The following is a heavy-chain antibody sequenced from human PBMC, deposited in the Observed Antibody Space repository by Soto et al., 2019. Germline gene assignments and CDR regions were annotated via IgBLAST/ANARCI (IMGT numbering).Heavy chain of an antibody. D-gene: IGHD2-21*02. J-gene: IGHJ4*02. Sequence: QVQLLESGPGLVKPSGTLSLTCDVSGDSIVSANWWTWVRQSPGKGLEGIGEIHHSGSTNYNPSLKSRVLISVDKSRDLVSLRLTSVTAADTAVYYCESQNYCDDDCYVFDYWGQGALVTVSS. V-gene: IGHV4-4*02. CDR2: IHHSGST. CDR3: ESQNYCDDDCYVFDY. CDR1: GDSIVSANW.